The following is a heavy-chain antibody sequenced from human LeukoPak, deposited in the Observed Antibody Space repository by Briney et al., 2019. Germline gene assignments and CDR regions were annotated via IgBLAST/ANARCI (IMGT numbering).Heavy chain of an antibody. D-gene: IGHD3-9*01. CDR3: ARGSPFYYDILTGYGGADY. CDR1: GYTFTTYY. CDR2: INPSGGST. Sequence: ASVKVSCKASGYTFTTYYMHWVRQAPGQGLEWMGVINPSGGSTSYVQKFQGRVTMTRDTSTSTVYMELSSLRSEDTAVYYCARGSPFYYDILTGYGGADYWGQGTLVTVSS. J-gene: IGHJ4*02. V-gene: IGHV1-46*01.